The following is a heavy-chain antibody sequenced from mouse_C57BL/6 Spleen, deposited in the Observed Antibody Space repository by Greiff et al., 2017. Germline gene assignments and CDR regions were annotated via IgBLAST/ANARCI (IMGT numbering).Heavy chain of an antibody. CDR3: TRGDSNYVRYAMDY. CDR2: ISSGGDYI. D-gene: IGHD2-5*01. CDR1: GFTFSSYA. J-gene: IGHJ4*01. Sequence: EVQRVESGEGLVKPGGSLKLSCAASGFTFSSYAMSWVRQTPEKRLEWVAYISSGGDYIYYADTVKGRFTISRDNARNTLYLQMSSLKSEDTAMYYCTRGDSNYVRYAMDYWGQGTSVTVSS. V-gene: IGHV5-9-1*02.